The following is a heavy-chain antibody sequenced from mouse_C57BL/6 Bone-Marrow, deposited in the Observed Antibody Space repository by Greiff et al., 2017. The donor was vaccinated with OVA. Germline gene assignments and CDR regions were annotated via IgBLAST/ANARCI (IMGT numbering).Heavy chain of an antibody. D-gene: IGHD4-1*01. CDR3: ALTQYFDV. CDR1: GYTLTSYG. J-gene: IGHJ1*03. CDR2: IYPRSGNT. Sequence: VLLQQSGAELARPGASVKLSCKASGYTLTSYGISWVKQRTGQGLEWIGEIYPRSGNTYYNEKFKGKATLTVDKSSSTAYMELRSLTSEDSAVYFCALTQYFDVWGTGTTVTVSS. V-gene: IGHV1-81*01.